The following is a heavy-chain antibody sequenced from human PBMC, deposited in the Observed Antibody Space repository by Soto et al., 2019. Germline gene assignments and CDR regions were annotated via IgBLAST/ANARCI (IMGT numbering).Heavy chain of an antibody. Sequence: QVQLVESGGGVVQPGRSLRLSCAASGFTLSSYAMHWVRQAPGKGLEWVAVISYEGSNKYYADSVKVRFTIYRDNSMNTLYLRMNSLRAEDTAVYYCARFYGAGRSFDYWGQGTLVTVSS. CDR1: GFTLSSYA. J-gene: IGHJ4*02. CDR2: ISYEGSNK. CDR3: ARFYGAGRSFDY. D-gene: IGHD3-10*01. V-gene: IGHV3-30-3*01.